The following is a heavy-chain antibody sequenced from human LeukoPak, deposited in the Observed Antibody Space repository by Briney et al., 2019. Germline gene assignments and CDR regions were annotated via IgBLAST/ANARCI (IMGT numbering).Heavy chain of an antibody. CDR2: IYSGGST. CDR3: ASRSTGVLQDDVRVPAAMLYYYYMDV. CDR1: GFTVSSNY. J-gene: IGHJ6*03. Sequence: GGSLRLSCAASGFTVSSNYMSWVRQAPGKGLEWVSVIYSGGSTYYADSVKGRFTISRDNSKNTLYLQMNSLRAEDTAVYYRASRSTGVLQDDVRVPAAMLYYYYMDVWGKGTTVTVSS. V-gene: IGHV3-53*01. D-gene: IGHD2-2*01.